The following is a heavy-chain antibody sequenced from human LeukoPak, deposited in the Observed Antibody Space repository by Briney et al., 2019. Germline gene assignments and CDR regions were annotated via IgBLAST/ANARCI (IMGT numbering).Heavy chain of an antibody. Sequence: GGSLRLSCAAFGFTISSYAMSWVRQAPGKGLEWVSVIYSGGSTYYADSAKGRFTISRDNSQNTLYLQMNKLRAEDTAVYYCASPRGDYWGIDYWGQATLVTVSS. J-gene: IGHJ4*02. D-gene: IGHD4-17*01. CDR1: GFTISSYA. V-gene: IGHV3-23*03. CDR3: ASPRGDYWGIDY. CDR2: IYSGGST.